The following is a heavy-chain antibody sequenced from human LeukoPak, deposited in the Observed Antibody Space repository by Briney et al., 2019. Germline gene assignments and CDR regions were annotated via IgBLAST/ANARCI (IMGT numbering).Heavy chain of an antibody. Sequence: ASVKVSCKTSGYTIPNYYMHWVRQAPGQGPEWMGIISPSGGATYSQKFQGRVIMARDASTNTFSMELHSLSSDDTGVYYCARGDETSGYYRMYFDHWGQGTLVTVSS. J-gene: IGHJ4*02. V-gene: IGHV1-46*01. D-gene: IGHD3-22*01. CDR3: ARGDETSGYYRMYFDH. CDR2: ISPSGGA. CDR1: GYTIPNYY.